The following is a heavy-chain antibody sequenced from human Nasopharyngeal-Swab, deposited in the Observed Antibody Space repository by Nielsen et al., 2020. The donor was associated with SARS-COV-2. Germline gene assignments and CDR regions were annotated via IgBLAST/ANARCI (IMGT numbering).Heavy chain of an antibody. CDR2: INPNSGGT. V-gene: IGHV1-2*06. CDR1: GYTFTGYY. D-gene: IGHD6-19*01. CDR3: ARMAVAGTGDY. Sequence: ASVKVSCKASGYTFTGYYMHWVRQAPGQGLEWMGRINPNSGGTNYAQKFQGRVTMTRDRSISTAYMALSRLRSDDTAVYYGARMAVAGTGDYWGQGTLVTVSS. J-gene: IGHJ4*02.